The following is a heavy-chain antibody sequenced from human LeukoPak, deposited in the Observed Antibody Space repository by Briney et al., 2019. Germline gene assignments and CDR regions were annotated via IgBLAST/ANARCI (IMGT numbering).Heavy chain of an antibody. CDR3: ARHYGSWILYFDY. V-gene: IGHV4-59*08. J-gene: IGHJ4*02. D-gene: IGHD6-13*01. CDR1: GGSISSYY. CDR2: IYYSGST. Sequence: PSETLSLTCTVSGGSISSYYWSWIRQPPGKGLEWIGYIYYSGSTNYNPSLKSRVTISVDTSKNQFSLKLSSVTAADTAVYYCARHYGSWILYFDYWGQGTLVTVSS.